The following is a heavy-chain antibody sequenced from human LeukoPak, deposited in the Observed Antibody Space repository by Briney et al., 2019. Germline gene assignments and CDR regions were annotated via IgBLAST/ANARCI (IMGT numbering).Heavy chain of an antibody. V-gene: IGHV4-59*01. CDR2: IYYSGTT. CDR1: GGSINNYY. Sequence: SETQSLTCTVSGGSINNYYWTWLRQPPGKGLEWIGYIYYSGTTSYNPSLKSRVTISVDTSKNQFSLKLTSVTAADTAVYYCARVGYCDGGSCHFDYWGQGTLVTVSS. CDR3: ARVGYCDGGSCHFDY. J-gene: IGHJ4*02. D-gene: IGHD2-15*01.